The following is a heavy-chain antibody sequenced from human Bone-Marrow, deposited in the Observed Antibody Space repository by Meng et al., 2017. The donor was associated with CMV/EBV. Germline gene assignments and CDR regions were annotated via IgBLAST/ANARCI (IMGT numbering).Heavy chain of an antibody. J-gene: IGHJ6*02. Sequence: ASVKVSCKASGYTFTDYYLHWVRQAPGQGLEWMGWINPNSGGIYYAQKFEGRVSMTRDTSISTAYMELSRLRSDDTAVYYCARDHRKQLPGDDYYYYGMDVWGQGTTVTVSS. D-gene: IGHD6-6*01. CDR3: ARDHRKQLPGDDYYYYGMDV. V-gene: IGHV1-2*02. CDR1: GYTFTDYY. CDR2: INPNSGGI.